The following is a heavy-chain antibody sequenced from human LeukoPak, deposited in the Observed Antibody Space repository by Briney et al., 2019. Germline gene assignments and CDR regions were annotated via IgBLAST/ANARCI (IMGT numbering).Heavy chain of an antibody. J-gene: IGHJ4*02. CDR1: GFTFSSYG. D-gene: IGHD3-10*01. Sequence: GGSLRLSCAASGFTFSSYGLHWVRQAPGKGLDWVAFIRYDGSNKYYADSVKGRFTISRDNSKNTLFLQMNSLRADGTAVYYCAKDLPEYYGSGSYGFDYWGQGTLVTVSS. CDR2: IRYDGSNK. V-gene: IGHV3-30*02. CDR3: AKDLPEYYGSGSYGFDY.